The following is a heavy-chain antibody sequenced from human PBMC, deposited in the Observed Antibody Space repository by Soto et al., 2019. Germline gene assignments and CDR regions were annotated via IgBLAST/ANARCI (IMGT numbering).Heavy chain of an antibody. Sequence: TGGSLRLSCAAPGIIVSSNYMSWVRQAPGKGLEWVSVLYHGGSTYYADSVKGRFTISRDNSKNTLYLQMNSLRAEDTAVYYCAKWEKNHDFWSGYYKDYFDLWGRGTLVTVSS. CDR2: LYHGGST. V-gene: IGHV3-53*05. CDR3: AKWEKNHDFWSGYYKDYFDL. J-gene: IGHJ2*01. CDR1: GIIVSSNY. D-gene: IGHD3-3*01.